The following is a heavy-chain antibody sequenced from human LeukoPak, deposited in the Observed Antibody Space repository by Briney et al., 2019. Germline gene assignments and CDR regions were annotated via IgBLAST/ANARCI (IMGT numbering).Heavy chain of an antibody. J-gene: IGHJ4*02. CDR1: GGSFSGYY. CDR2: INHSGST. V-gene: IGHV4-34*01. CDR3: ASPGGYSSSWYYFDY. Sequence: SETLSLTCAVYGGSFSGYYWSWIRQPPGKGLEWIGEINHSGSTNYNPSLKSRVTISVDTSKNQFSLKLSSGTAADTAVYYCASPGGYSSSWYYFDYWGQGTLVTVSS. D-gene: IGHD6-13*01.